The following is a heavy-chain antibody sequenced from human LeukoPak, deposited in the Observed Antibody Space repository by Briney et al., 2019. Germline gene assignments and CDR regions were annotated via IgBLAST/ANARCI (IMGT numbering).Heavy chain of an antibody. Sequence: ASVKVSCKASGYTFTSYYMHWVRQAPGQGLEWMGWINPNSGGTNYAQKFQGRVTMTRDTSISTAYMELSRLRSDDTAVYYCARAPSDFYSGSFDYWGQGTLVTVSS. CDR3: ARAPSDFYSGSFDY. J-gene: IGHJ4*02. V-gene: IGHV1-2*02. CDR1: GYTFTSYY. CDR2: INPNSGGT. D-gene: IGHD1-26*01.